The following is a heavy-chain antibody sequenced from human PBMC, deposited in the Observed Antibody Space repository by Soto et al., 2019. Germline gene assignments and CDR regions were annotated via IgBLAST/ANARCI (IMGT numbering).Heavy chain of an antibody. CDR1: GYTFTSYD. Sequence: ASVKVSCKASGYTFTSYDINWVRQATGQGLEWMGWMNPNSGNTGYAQKFQGRVTMTRNTSISTAYMELSSLRSEDTAVYYCARVPPRTTGTNIWGQGTLVTVPS. V-gene: IGHV1-8*01. D-gene: IGHD1-1*01. J-gene: IGHJ4*02. CDR2: MNPNSGNT. CDR3: ARVPPRTTGTNI.